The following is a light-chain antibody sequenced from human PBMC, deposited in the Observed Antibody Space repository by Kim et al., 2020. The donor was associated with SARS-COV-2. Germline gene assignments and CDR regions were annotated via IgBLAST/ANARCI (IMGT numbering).Light chain of an antibody. J-gene: IGLJ2*01. CDR1: VLAKKY. Sequence: SSELTHPSSVSVSPGQTARITCSGDVLAKKYARWFQQKPGQAPVLVIYKDSERPSGIPERFSGSSSGTTVTLTISGAQVEDEADYYCYSAADNNRVFGGGTQLTVL. CDR2: KDS. V-gene: IGLV3-27*01. CDR3: YSAADNNRV.